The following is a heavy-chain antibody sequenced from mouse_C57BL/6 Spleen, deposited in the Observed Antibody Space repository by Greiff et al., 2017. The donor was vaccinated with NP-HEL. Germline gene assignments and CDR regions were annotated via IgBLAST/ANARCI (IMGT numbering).Heavy chain of an antibody. CDR2: ISSGGSYT. V-gene: IGHV5-6*01. Sequence: EVQLVESGGDLVKPGGSLKLSCAASGFTFSSYGMSWVRQTPDKRLEWVATISSGGSYTYYPDSVKGRFTISRDNAKNTLYLQMSSLKSEDTAMYYCARNYYGSSYRIDYWGQGTTLTVSS. CDR1: GFTFSSYG. CDR3: ARNYYGSSYRIDY. J-gene: IGHJ2*01. D-gene: IGHD1-1*01.